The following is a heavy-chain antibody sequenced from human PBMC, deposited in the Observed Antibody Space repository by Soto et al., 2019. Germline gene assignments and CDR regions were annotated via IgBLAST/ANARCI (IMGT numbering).Heavy chain of an antibody. V-gene: IGHV4-39*01. CDR1: GGSISSSSYY. Sequence: QLQLQESGPGLVKPSETLSLTCTVSGGSISSSSYYWGWIRQPPGKGLEWIGSIYYSGSTYYNPSLKGRDSLSVATSKDLFPLRLSSVTAADTAVYYGAGRDPSLAFDIWGQGTMVTVSS. CDR3: AGRDPSLAFDI. J-gene: IGHJ3*02. CDR2: IYYSGST.